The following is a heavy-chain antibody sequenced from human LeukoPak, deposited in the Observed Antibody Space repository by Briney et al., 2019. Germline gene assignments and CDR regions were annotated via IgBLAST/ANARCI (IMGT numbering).Heavy chain of an antibody. CDR3: ARDVHGDYGSGWFDP. D-gene: IGHD4-17*01. CDR2: IMPLFGTA. CDR1: GGTFNNSA. Sequence: ASVKASXKTSGGTFNNSAISWVRQAPGQGLEWLGGIMPLFGTAGYAQKFQGRVTITKDESTRTVYLELTSLTSDDTAVYYCARDVHGDYGSGWFDPWGQGTLVSVSS. V-gene: IGHV1-69*05. J-gene: IGHJ5*02.